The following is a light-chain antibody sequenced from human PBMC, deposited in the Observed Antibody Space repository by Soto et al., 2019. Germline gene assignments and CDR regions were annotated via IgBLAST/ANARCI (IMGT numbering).Light chain of an antibody. J-gene: IGKJ1*01. V-gene: IGKV1-5*01. CDR3: QQYYDYPWM. Sequence: DIHITQSPATLSASVGDRVAITCRASQSVSIWLAWYQQKPGNAPRLLIYEASSLKSGVPSRFSGSGSGTEFTLTISSLQPDDFATYYCQQYYDYPWMFGQGTKVEIK. CDR1: QSVSIW. CDR2: EAS.